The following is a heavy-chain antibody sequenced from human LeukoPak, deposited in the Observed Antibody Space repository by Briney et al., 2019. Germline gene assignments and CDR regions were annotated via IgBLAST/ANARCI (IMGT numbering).Heavy chain of an antibody. CDR3: AKDGYSPFDY. Sequence: PGGSLRLSCAASGFTFSSYAMHWVRQAPGKGLEWVAVISYDGSNKYYADSVKGRFTISRDNSKNTLYLQMNSLRAEDTAVYYCAKDGYSPFDYWGQGTLVTVSS. V-gene: IGHV3-30-3*01. CDR2: ISYDGSNK. J-gene: IGHJ4*02. CDR1: GFTFSSYA. D-gene: IGHD5-24*01.